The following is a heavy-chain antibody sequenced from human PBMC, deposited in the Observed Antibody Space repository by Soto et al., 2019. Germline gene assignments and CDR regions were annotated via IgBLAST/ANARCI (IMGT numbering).Heavy chain of an antibody. J-gene: IGHJ6*02. Sequence: PGGSLRLSCVASGFTVRRNYVTWVRQAPGKGLEWVSYIHSDGRPFYTESVKDRFTVSRDNSKNTLYLHMNSLRVEDTAIYYCARDQFFGSASSNNRYSYFYGMDVWGQGTTVTVSS. D-gene: IGHD3-10*01. CDR1: GFTVRRNY. V-gene: IGHV3-53*01. CDR2: IHSDGRP. CDR3: ARDQFFGSASSNNRYSYFYGMDV.